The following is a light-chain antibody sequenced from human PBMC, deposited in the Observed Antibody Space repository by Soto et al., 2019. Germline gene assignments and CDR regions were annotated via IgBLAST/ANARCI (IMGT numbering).Light chain of an antibody. CDR3: QQYNSWTRT. J-gene: IGKJ4*01. Sequence: DIQMTQSPSTLSASVGDRVTITCRASQSISSWLAWYQQKPGKAPKLLIYKASSLESGLPSRFSGSGSGTEFTLTISSLQPDDFATYYCQQYNSWTRTFGGGTKVEIK. V-gene: IGKV1-5*03. CDR2: KAS. CDR1: QSISSW.